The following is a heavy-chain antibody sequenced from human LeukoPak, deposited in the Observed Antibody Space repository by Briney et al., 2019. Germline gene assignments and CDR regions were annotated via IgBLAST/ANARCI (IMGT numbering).Heavy chain of an antibody. Sequence: GGSLTLSCAASGVTLGRYAVNWARQAPGRGLEWVSYTSPSGDASVYAESVKGRFTISRDNSKNMVYLHLDSLRAEDTAKYYCVRKVYYYMDVWGNGTTVTVSS. CDR3: VRKVYYYMDV. CDR1: GVTLGRYA. CDR2: TSPSGDAS. V-gene: IGHV3-23*01. J-gene: IGHJ6*04. D-gene: IGHD3-10*01.